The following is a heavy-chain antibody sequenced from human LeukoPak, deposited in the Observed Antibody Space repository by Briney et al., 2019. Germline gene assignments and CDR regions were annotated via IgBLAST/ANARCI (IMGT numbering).Heavy chain of an antibody. D-gene: IGHD2-21*02. CDR1: GFTFSSYA. Sequence: GGSLRLSCAASGFTFSSYAMSWVRQAPGKGLEWVSGISGSGGRTYYADSVKGRFTISRDNSKNTLYLQMNSLRAEDTAVYYCARAETAAKYYFDFWGQGTLVTVSS. J-gene: IGHJ4*02. V-gene: IGHV3-23*01. CDR3: ARAETAAKYYFDF. CDR2: ISGSGGRT.